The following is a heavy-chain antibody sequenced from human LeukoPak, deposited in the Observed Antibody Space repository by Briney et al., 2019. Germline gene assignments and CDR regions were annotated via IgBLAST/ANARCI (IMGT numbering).Heavy chain of an antibody. D-gene: IGHD6-19*01. V-gene: IGHV3-23*01. Sequence: PGGSLRLSCAASGFTFSSYAMSWVRQAPGKGLEWVSAISGSGGSTYYADSVKGRFTISRDNSKNTLYLQINSLRAEDTAVYYCAKVSESGYSSGWFGTNYYYYGMDVWGQGTTVTVSS. CDR3: AKVSESGYSSGWFGTNYYYYGMDV. J-gene: IGHJ6*02. CDR2: ISGSGGST. CDR1: GFTFSSYA.